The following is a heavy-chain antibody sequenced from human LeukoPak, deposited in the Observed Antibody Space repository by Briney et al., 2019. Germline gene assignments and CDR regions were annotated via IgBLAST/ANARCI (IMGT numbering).Heavy chain of an antibody. D-gene: IGHD3-22*01. CDR3: AKGGYSFDY. CDR1: GFTFSSDG. Sequence: GGSLRLSCAASGFTFSSDGMHWVRQAPGKGLEWVAFISYDGSNKYYADSVKGRFTISRDNSKNTLYLQMNNLRAEDTAVYYCAKGGYSFDYWGQGTLVTVSS. CDR2: ISYDGSNK. J-gene: IGHJ4*02. V-gene: IGHV3-30*02.